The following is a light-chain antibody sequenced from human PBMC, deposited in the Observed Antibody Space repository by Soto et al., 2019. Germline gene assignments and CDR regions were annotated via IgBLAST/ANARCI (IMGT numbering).Light chain of an antibody. CDR1: QSISTY. Sequence: DIQMTQSPTSLSPSVGDRVAITCRASQSISTYLHWYQQKPGKAPKLLIYAASSLQSGVPSRFSGSGSGTDFTLTISSLQPEDFATYYCQQSYSTPFNFGQGTRLEIK. V-gene: IGKV1-39*01. CDR2: AAS. J-gene: IGKJ5*01. CDR3: QQSYSTPFN.